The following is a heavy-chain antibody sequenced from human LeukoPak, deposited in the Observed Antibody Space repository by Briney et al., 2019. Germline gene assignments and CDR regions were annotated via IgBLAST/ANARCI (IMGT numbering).Heavy chain of an antibody. CDR3: ARLHYYGSGSYLPFDI. CDR2: IYYTGST. J-gene: IGHJ3*02. Sequence: SATLSLTCTVSGGSISSYYWSWIRQPPGKGLEWIGYIYYTGSTKYNPSLNSRLTISVDTSKNQFSLKVRSVTAADTAVYYCARLHYYGSGSYLPFDIWGQGTMVSVSS. CDR1: GGSISSYY. V-gene: IGHV4-59*01. D-gene: IGHD3-10*01.